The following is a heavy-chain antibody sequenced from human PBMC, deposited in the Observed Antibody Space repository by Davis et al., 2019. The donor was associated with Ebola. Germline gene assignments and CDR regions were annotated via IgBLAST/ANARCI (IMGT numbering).Heavy chain of an antibody. Sequence: GESLKISCAASGFTFSSYSMNWVRQAPGKGLEWVSSISSSSSYIYYADSVKGRFTISRDNAKNSLYLQMNSLRAEDTAVYYCARDGYSSSWTFVHYYYYYMDFWGKWTTVTVSS. D-gene: IGHD6-13*01. J-gene: IGHJ6*03. CDR2: ISSSSSYI. CDR1: GFTFSSYS. CDR3: ARDGYSSSWTFVHYYYYYMDF. V-gene: IGHV3-21*01.